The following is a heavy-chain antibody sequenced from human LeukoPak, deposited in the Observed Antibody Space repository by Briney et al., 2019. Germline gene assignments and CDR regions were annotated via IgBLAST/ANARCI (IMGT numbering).Heavy chain of an antibody. Sequence: ASVKVSCKASGYTFTGYYMHWVRQAPGQGLEWMGWTNTNSGGTNYAQKFQGRVTMTRDTSISTAYMELSRLRSDDTAVYYCARAREYSSSSRRTFDYWGQGTLVTVSS. J-gene: IGHJ4*02. V-gene: IGHV1-2*02. D-gene: IGHD6-6*01. CDR3: ARAREYSSSSRRTFDY. CDR1: GYTFTGYY. CDR2: TNTNSGGT.